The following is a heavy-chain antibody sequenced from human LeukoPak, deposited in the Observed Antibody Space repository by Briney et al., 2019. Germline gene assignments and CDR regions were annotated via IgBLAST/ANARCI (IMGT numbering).Heavy chain of an antibody. J-gene: IGHJ4*02. CDR2: ISYDGSNK. D-gene: IGHD4-23*01. Sequence: PGGSLRLSCAASGFTFSSYGMHWVRQAPGKGLEWVAVISYDGSNKYYADSVKGRFTISRDSSKNTLYLQMNSLRAEDTAVYYCATPPTLVNFDYWGQGTLVTVSS. CDR1: GFTFSSYG. V-gene: IGHV3-30*03. CDR3: ATPPTLVNFDY.